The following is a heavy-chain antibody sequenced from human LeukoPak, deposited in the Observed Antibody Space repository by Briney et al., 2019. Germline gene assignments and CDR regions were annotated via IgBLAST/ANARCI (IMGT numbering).Heavy chain of an antibody. CDR3: ARDLVEMATIPRFDP. CDR1: GYTFTSYG. J-gene: IGHJ5*02. CDR2: ISAYNGNT. Sequence: ASVKVSCKASGYTFTSYGISWVRQAPGQGLEWMGWISAYNGNTNYAQKLQGRVTMTTDTSTSTAYMELRSLRSDDTAVYYYARDLVEMATIPRFDPWGQGTLVTVSS. V-gene: IGHV1-18*01. D-gene: IGHD5-24*01.